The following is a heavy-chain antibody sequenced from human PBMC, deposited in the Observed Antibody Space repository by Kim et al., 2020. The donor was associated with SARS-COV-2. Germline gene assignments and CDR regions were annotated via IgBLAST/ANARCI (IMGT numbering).Heavy chain of an antibody. CDR3: AKDPSDFTMVRGVISYFDY. CDR1: GFTFSSYA. CDR2: ISGSGGST. Sequence: GGSLILSCAASGFTFSSYAMSWVRQAPGKGLEWVSAISGSGGSTYYADSVKGRFTISRDNSKNTLYLQMNSLRAEDTAVYYCAKDPSDFTMVRGVISYFDYWGQGTLVTVSS. V-gene: IGHV3-23*01. D-gene: IGHD3-10*01. J-gene: IGHJ4*02.